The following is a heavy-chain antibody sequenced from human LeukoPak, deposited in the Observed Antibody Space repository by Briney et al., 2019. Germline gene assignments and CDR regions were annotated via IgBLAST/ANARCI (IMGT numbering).Heavy chain of an antibody. CDR2: INTNTGNP. Sequence: GASVKVSCKASGYTFTSYAMNWVRQAPGQGLEWMGWINTNTGNPTYAQGFTGRFVFSLDTSVSTAYLQISSLKADDTAVYYCARDPYTSSSWYRGRANNWFDPWGQGTLVTVPS. V-gene: IGHV7-4-1*02. D-gene: IGHD6-13*01. J-gene: IGHJ5*02. CDR3: ARDPYTSSSWYRGRANNWFDP. CDR1: GYTFTSYA.